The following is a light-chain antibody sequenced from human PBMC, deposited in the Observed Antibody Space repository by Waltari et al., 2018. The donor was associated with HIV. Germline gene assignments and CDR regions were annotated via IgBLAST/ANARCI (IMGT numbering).Light chain of an antibody. CDR3: QVWDRISDHRV. CDR1: NIGGKS. CDR2: DDS. V-gene: IGLV3-21*04. J-gene: IGLJ2*01. Sequence: SYVLTQPPSVSVAPGKTAKLTCTGHNIGGKSVHWYQQKPGQAPLLVIYDDSDRPSGIPERFSGSNSGNTATLTISRVEAGDEADYYSQVWDRISDHRVFGGGTKLTVL.